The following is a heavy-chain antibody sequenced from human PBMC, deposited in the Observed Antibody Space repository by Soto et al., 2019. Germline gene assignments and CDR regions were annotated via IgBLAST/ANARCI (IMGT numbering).Heavy chain of an antibody. D-gene: IGHD3-9*01. CDR2: ISSSSSTI. CDR1: GFTFSSYS. V-gene: IGHV3-48*01. CDR3: ARECPNYDILTGYRSDYMDV. Sequence: GGSLRLSCAASGFTFSSYSMNWVRQAPGKGLEWVSYISSSSSTIYYADSVKGRFTISRDNAKNSLYLQMNSLRAEDTAVYYCARECPNYDILTGYRSDYMDVWGKGTTVTVSS. J-gene: IGHJ6*03.